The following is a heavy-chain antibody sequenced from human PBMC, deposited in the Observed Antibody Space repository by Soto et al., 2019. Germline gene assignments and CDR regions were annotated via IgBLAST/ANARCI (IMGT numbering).Heavy chain of an antibody. J-gene: IGHJ6*02. V-gene: IGHV3-30*18. CDR2: ISYDGSNK. CDR1: GFTFSSYG. CDR3: ANAHVDTAMVRDLGLYYGMEV. Sequence: GVSLRLSWAASGFTFSSYGMHCVRQAPGKGLEWVAVISYDGSNKYYADSVKGRFTISRDNSKNTLYLQMNSLRAEDTAVYYCANAHVDTAMVRDLGLYYGMEVWGQGITVNVS. D-gene: IGHD5-18*01.